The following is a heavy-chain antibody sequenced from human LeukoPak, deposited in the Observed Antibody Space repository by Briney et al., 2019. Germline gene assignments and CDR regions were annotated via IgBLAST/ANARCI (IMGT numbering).Heavy chain of an antibody. CDR2: IFPGDSDT. CDR3: ARSIAVAGTGYAYDAFDI. V-gene: IGHV5-51*01. D-gene: IGHD6-19*01. Sequence: GESLKISCKGSGYSFTSYWIGWVRQMPGKGLEGMGIIFPGDSDTRYSPSSQGQVTISADKSISTAYLQWSSLKASDTAMYYCARSIAVAGTGYAYDAFDIWGQGTMVTVSS. CDR1: GYSFTSYW. J-gene: IGHJ3*02.